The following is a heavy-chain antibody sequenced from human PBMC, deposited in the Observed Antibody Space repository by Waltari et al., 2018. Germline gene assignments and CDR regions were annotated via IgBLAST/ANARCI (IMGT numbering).Heavy chain of an antibody. D-gene: IGHD5-12*01. J-gene: IGHJ6*02. CDR3: ARDARDGYFYYYYGMDV. V-gene: IGHV1-2*02. CDR2: INPNMGGT. CDR1: GYTFTGYY. Sequence: QVQLVQSGAEVKKPGASVKVSCKASGYTFTGYYMHWVRQAPGQGLEWMGWINPNMGGTNYAQKFQGRGTMTRDTSISTAYMELSRLRSDDTAVYYCARDARDGYFYYYYGMDVWGQGTTVTVSS.